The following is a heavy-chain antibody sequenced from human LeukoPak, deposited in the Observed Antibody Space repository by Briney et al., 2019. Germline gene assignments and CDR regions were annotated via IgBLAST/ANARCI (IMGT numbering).Heavy chain of an antibody. V-gene: IGHV4-59*08. CDR1: GGSISSYY. D-gene: IGHD5-18*01. Sequence: SETLSLTCTVSGGSISSYYWSWIRQPPGKGLEWIGYIYYSGSTNYNPSLKSRVTISVDTSKNQFSLKLSSVTAADTAVYYCARLRGYSYGFDYWGQGALVTVSS. CDR3: ARLRGYSYGFDY. CDR2: IYYSGST. J-gene: IGHJ4*02.